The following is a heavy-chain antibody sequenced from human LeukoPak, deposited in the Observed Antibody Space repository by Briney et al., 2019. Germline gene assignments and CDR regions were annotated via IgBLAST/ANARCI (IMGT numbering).Heavy chain of an antibody. Sequence: SETLSLTCTVSGGSISTYYWTWIRQPPGKGLEWIGYIYYSGSTNYNPSLKSRVTISVDTSKNQFSLKLSSVTAADTAVYYCARYPTNYVWGSYRFAAFDYWGQGTLVTVSS. V-gene: IGHV4-59*12. CDR3: ARYPTNYVWGSYRFAAFDY. CDR1: GGSISTYY. J-gene: IGHJ4*02. D-gene: IGHD3-16*02. CDR2: IYYSGST.